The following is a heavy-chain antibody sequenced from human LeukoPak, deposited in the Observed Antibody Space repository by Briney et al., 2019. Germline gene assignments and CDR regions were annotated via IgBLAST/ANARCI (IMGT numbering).Heavy chain of an antibody. CDR3: ARAWESPSTIERNYGGY. Sequence: PGGSLRLSCAASGFSFSSYEMNWVPQAPGKGLESVSFISSSGATIYHTDSVKGRFTISRDNAKNSLYLQMNSLRAEDTAVYYCARAWESPSTIERNYGGYWGQGTLVTVSS. V-gene: IGHV3-48*03. CDR2: ISSSGATI. J-gene: IGHJ4*02. D-gene: IGHD5/OR15-5a*01. CDR1: GFSFSSYE.